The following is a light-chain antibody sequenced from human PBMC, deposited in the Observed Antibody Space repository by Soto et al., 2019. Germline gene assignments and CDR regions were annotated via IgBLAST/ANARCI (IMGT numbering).Light chain of an antibody. V-gene: IGKV1-5*01. J-gene: IGKJ1*01. CDR2: DAS. CDR1: QSITSW. Sequence: DIQLTQSPSTLSASVGDRVTISCRASQSITSWLAWYQQKPGKAPNLLIHDASDLESGVPSRFSGSGSGTEFTLTITXLQPDDFATYYCQQYNTYWTFGQGTKVDIK. CDR3: QQYNTYWT.